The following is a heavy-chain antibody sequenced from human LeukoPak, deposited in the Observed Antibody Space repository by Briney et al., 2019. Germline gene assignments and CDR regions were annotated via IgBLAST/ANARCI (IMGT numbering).Heavy chain of an antibody. V-gene: IGHV3-23*01. CDR3: AKDPVGAYYFDY. D-gene: IGHD1-26*01. CDR1: GFTFSGYA. CDR2: ISGSGGST. Sequence: GGSLRLSCAASGFTFSGYAMSWVRQAPGKGLEWVSAISGSGGSTYYADSVKGRFTISRDNSKNTLYLQMNSLRAEDTAVYYCAKDPVGAYYFDYWGQGTLVTVSS. J-gene: IGHJ4*02.